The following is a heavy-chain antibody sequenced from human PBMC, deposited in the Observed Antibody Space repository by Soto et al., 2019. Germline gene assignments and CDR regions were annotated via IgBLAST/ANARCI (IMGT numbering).Heavy chain of an antibody. CDR3: ARVFLSKAKTYYYDSSGSQGPYYYYGMDV. CDR1: GYTFTSYY. D-gene: IGHD3-22*01. Sequence: ASVKVSCKASGYTFTSYYMHWARQAPGQGLEWMGIINPSGGSTSYAQKFQGRVTMTRDTTTSTVYMELSSLRSEDTAVYYCARVFLSKAKTYYYDSSGSQGPYYYYGMDVWGQGTTVTVSS. J-gene: IGHJ6*02. V-gene: IGHV1-46*01. CDR2: INPSGGST.